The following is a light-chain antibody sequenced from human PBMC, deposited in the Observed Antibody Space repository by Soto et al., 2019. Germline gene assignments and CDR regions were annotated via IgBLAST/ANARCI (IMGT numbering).Light chain of an antibody. CDR1: SSNIASNT. CDR2: SND. Sequence: QLVLTQPPSASGTPGQRVTASCSGSSSNIASNTVNWYQQLPGTAPKLLIYSNDQRPSGVPDRFSASKSGTSASLAISGLQSEDEADYYCASWDDSLNGHVFGTGTKLTVL. CDR3: ASWDDSLNGHV. V-gene: IGLV1-44*01. J-gene: IGLJ1*01.